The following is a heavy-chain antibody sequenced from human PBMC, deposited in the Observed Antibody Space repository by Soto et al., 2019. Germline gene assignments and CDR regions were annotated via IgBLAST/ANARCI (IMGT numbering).Heavy chain of an antibody. V-gene: IGHV3-49*04. J-gene: IGHJ4*02. D-gene: IGHD6-13*01. Sequence: ELQLVESGGTLVQPGRSLRLSCTASGFTFGDYALSWVRQAPGQGLEWVGLIRSRANGGTTEYAASVKGRIAISRDDSRSTAYLQLNSLKTEDTAVYFCSSHYTGIAASTKGNNNYWGQGTLVTVSS. CDR1: GFTFGDYA. CDR2: IRSRANGGTT. CDR3: SSHYTGIAASTKGNNNY.